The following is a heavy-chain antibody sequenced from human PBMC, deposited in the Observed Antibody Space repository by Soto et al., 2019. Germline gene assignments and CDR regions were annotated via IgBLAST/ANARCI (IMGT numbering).Heavy chain of an antibody. V-gene: IGHV4-39*01. CDR2: INHSGST. D-gene: IGHD3-22*01. J-gene: IGHJ4*02. CDR3: ARLGGYVSVGYYYLWDS. Sequence: LSLTCRVSDGSMNSDSSYWGWICQPPGKGLEWIGVINHSGSTYHNLSLKGRVTMSVDASRNQFSLKLTSMTAADTAVYYCARLGGYVSVGYYYLWDSWGQGTLVTVSS. CDR1: DGSMNSDSSY.